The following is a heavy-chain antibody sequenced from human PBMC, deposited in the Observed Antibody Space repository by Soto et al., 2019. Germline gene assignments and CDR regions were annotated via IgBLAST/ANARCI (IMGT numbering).Heavy chain of an antibody. CDR2: ISGSGGST. J-gene: IGHJ5*02. V-gene: IGHV3-23*01. D-gene: IGHD1-7*01. CDR3: ATDLTGTTSWFDP. Sequence: GGSLRLSCAASGLTFSSYAMSWVRQAPGKGLEWVSAISGSGGSTYYADSVKGRFTISRDNSKNTLYLQMNSLRAEDTAVYYCATDLTGTTSWFDPWGQGTLVTVSS. CDR1: GLTFSSYA.